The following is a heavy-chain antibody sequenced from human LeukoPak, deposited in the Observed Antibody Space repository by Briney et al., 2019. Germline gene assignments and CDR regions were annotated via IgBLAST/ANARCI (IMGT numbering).Heavy chain of an antibody. CDR3: ARVPRIAAAGNVWFDP. Sequence: VASVKVSCKASGYTFTSYGISWVRQAPGQGLEWMGWISAYNGNTNYAQKLQGRVTMTTDTSTSTAYMELRSLRSGDTAVYYCARVPRIAAAGNVWFDPWGQGTLVTVSS. CDR2: ISAYNGNT. D-gene: IGHD6-13*01. J-gene: IGHJ5*02. CDR1: GYTFTSYG. V-gene: IGHV1-18*01.